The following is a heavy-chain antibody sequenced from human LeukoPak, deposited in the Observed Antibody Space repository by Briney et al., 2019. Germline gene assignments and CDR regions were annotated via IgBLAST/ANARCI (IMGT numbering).Heavy chain of an antibody. CDR2: IYSDGTT. V-gene: IGHV3-53*01. CDR1: GFTVSSNY. CDR3: ARDLAAGGTYPHY. J-gene: IGHJ4*02. Sequence: GGSLRLSCAASGFTVSSNYMSWVREAPGKGPEWVSVIYSDGTTYYADSVKGRFTISRDTSKNTLYLQMNSLRTEDTAVYYCARDLAAGGTYPHYWGQGTLVSVSS. D-gene: IGHD6-13*01.